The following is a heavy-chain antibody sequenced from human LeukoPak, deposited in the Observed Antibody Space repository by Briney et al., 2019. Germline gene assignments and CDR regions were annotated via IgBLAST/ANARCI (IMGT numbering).Heavy chain of an antibody. V-gene: IGHV1-18*01. CDR1: GYTFTSYG. D-gene: IGHD3-22*01. CDR2: ISAYNGNT. J-gene: IGHJ3*02. Sequence: ASVKVSCKASGYTFTSYGISWVRQAPGQGLEWMGWISAYNGNTNYAQEVQGRVTLATDTSTSKAYMELRSLRSDDTAVYYCARDTYYYDSKYAFDIWGQGTMVTVSS. CDR3: ARDTYYYDSKYAFDI.